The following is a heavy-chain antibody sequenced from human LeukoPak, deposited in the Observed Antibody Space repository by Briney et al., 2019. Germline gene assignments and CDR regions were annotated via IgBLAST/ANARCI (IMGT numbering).Heavy chain of an antibody. CDR1: GLTFSSYW. CDR3: ARDLRVRGVSNYFDY. D-gene: IGHD3-10*01. V-gene: IGHV3-74*01. Sequence: GGSLRLSCAASGLTFSSYWMHWVRQAPGKGLVWVSRINSDGSSTSYADSVKGRFTISRDNAKNTLYLQMNSLRAEDTAVYYCARDLRVRGVSNYFDYWGQGTLVTVSS. CDR2: INSDGSST. J-gene: IGHJ4*02.